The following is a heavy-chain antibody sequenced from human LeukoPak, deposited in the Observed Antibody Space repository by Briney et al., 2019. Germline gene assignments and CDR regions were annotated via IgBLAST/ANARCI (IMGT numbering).Heavy chain of an antibody. CDR2: ISSDGSIT. Sequence: AGGSLRLSCAASGFTFNIYWMHWARQAPGKGLVWVSLISSDGSITSYADSVKGRFTISRDNAKNTVYLQMNSLRVEDTAVYYCARRVGSSESSYYFDYWGQGTLVIVSS. CDR1: GFTFNIYW. V-gene: IGHV3-74*01. CDR3: ARRVGSSESSYYFDY. J-gene: IGHJ4*02. D-gene: IGHD3-22*01.